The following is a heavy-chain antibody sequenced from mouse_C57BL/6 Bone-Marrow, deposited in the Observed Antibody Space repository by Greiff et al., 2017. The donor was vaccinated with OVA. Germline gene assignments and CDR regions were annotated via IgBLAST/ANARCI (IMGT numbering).Heavy chain of an antibody. CDR3: RIYYYGSSWYFDV. D-gene: IGHD1-1*01. J-gene: IGHJ1*03. V-gene: IGHV1-5*01. CDR2: IYPGNSDT. Sequence: VQLQQSGTVLARPGASVKMSCKTSGYTFTSYWMHWVKQRPGQGLEWIGAIYPGNSDTSYNQKFKGKAKLTAVTSASTAYMELSSLTNEDSAVYYCRIYYYGSSWYFDVWGTGTTVTVSS. CDR1: GYTFTSYW.